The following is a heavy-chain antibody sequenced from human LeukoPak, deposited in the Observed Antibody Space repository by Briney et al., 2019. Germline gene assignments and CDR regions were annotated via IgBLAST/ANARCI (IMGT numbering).Heavy chain of an antibody. D-gene: IGHD2/OR15-2a*01. CDR1: GGSISSSSGYY. CDR2: ISYSGTT. J-gene: IGHJ5*02. CDR3: ARLLRRDNWFDP. V-gene: IGHV4-39*01. Sequence: PSETLSLTCTVSGGSISSSSGYYWGWIRQPPGKGLEWIGSISYSGTTYYNPSLKSRVTIFEDTSKNQFSLQLSSVTVADTAVYYCARLLRRDNWFDPWGQGTLVTVSS.